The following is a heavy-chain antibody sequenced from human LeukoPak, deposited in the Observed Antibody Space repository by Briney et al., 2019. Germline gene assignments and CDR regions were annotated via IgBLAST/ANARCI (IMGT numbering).Heavy chain of an antibody. Sequence: GGSLRLSCAASGFTFSSYDMHWVRQATGKGLEWVSAIGTAGDTYYPGSVKGRFTISRENAKNSLYLQMNSLRAGDTAVYYCARDRVIYDSSGYFDYWGRGTLVTVSS. V-gene: IGHV3-13*04. CDR2: IGTAGDT. CDR1: GFTFSSYD. D-gene: IGHD3-22*01. J-gene: IGHJ4*02. CDR3: ARDRVIYDSSGYFDY.